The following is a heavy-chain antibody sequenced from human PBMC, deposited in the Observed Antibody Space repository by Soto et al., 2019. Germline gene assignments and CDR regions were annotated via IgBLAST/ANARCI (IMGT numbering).Heavy chain of an antibody. V-gene: IGHV4-30-2*01. J-gene: IGHJ4*02. CDR3: ARGGVDYYDSSGYYGN. CDR1: GGSISSGGYS. D-gene: IGHD3-22*01. Sequence: SETLSLTCAVSGGSISSGGYSWSWIRQPPGKGLEWIGYIYHSGSTYYNPSLKSRVTISVDRSKNQFSLKLSSVTAADTAVYYCARGGVDYYDSSGYYGNWGQGTLVTVSS. CDR2: IYHSGST.